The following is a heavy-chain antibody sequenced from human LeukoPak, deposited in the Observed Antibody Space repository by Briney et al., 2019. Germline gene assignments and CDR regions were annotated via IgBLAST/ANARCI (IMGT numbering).Heavy chain of an antibody. CDR3: ARVATKPKYYYDSSGYYSYFDY. V-gene: IGHV4-4*02. D-gene: IGHD3-22*01. J-gene: IGHJ4*02. CDR1: GGSISRSNW. Sequence: PSGTLSLTCAVSGGSISRSNWWSWVRQPPGKGLEWIGEIYHSGSTNYNPSLKSRVTISVDKSKNQFSLKLSSVTAADTAVYYCARVATKPKYYYDSSGYYSYFDYWGQGTLVTVSS. CDR2: IYHSGST.